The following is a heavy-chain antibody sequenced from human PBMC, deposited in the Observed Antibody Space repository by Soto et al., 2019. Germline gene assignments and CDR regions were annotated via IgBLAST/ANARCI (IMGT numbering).Heavy chain of an antibody. V-gene: IGHV3-7*01. CDR2: IKQDGSEK. CDR3: ARDRRSYSSSSSWFDP. D-gene: IGHD6-6*01. J-gene: IGHJ5*02. Sequence: GGSLRLSCAASGFTFSSYWMSWVRQAPGKGLEWVANIKQDGSEKYYVDSVKGRFTISRDNAKNSLYLQMNSLRAEDTAVYYCARDRRSYSSSSSWFDPWGQGTLVTVSS. CDR1: GFTFSSYW.